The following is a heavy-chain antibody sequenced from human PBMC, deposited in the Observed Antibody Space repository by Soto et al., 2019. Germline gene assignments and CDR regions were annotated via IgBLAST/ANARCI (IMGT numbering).Heavy chain of an antibody. J-gene: IGHJ5*02. CDR2: IFPGDSDT. CDR1: GFSLNTYW. D-gene: IGHD2-2*02. Sequence: GESLKISCKASGFSLNTYWIAWVRQMPGKGLEWMGAIFPGDSDTKYSPSFEGQVTISADKSISTAYLQWSSLKASDTAMYYCAVRHCSSTSCYTQNWFDPWGQGTLVTVSS. V-gene: IGHV5-51*01. CDR3: AVRHCSSTSCYTQNWFDP.